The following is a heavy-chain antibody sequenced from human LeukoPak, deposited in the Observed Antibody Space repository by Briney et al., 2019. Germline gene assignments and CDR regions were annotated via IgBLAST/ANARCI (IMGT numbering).Heavy chain of an antibody. CDR3: ARSSLGSWFDP. CDR2: IYYSGST. CDR1: GGSISSGGYY. Sequence: SETLSLTCTVSGGSISSGGYYWSWIRQHPGKGLEWIGYIYYSGSTYYNPSPKSRVTISVDTSKNQFSLKLSSVTAADTAVYYCARSSLGSWFDPWGQGTLVTVSS. V-gene: IGHV4-31*03. J-gene: IGHJ5*02. D-gene: IGHD3-10*01.